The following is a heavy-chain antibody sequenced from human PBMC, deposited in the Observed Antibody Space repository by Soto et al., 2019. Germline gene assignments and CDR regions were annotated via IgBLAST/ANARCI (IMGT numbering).Heavy chain of an antibody. J-gene: IGHJ4*02. V-gene: IGHV1-18*01. CDR1: GYAFTTYG. D-gene: IGHD1-1*01. CDR2: ISAHNGNT. CDR3: ARGRYGDY. Sequence: QVHLVQSGDAVKKPGASVKVSCKGSGYAFTTYGITWVRQAPGQGLEWMGWISAHNGNTNYAQKLQGRVTVTRDTSTSTAYMELRSLRSDDTAVYYCARGRYGDYWGQGALVTVSS.